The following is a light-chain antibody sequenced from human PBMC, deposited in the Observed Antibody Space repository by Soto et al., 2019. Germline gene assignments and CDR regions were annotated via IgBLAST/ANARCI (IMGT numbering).Light chain of an antibody. CDR3: MQSFQLPPT. CDR1: QSLLHSNGKTY. CDR2: EVS. V-gene: IGKV2D-29*01. Sequence: DVVLTQTPLSLSVTPGQAASISCKSTQSLLHSNGKTYFYWYLQKPGQPPQLLIYEVSNRFSRAPDRFSGSGSGTDFTLNISRVEAEDVGVYYCMQSFQLPPTFGQGTKLEIK. J-gene: IGKJ2*01.